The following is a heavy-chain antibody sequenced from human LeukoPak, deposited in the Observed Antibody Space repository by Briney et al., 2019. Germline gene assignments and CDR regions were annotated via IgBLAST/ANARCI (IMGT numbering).Heavy chain of an antibody. CDR3: ARYGMATIQFFDY. V-gene: IGHV4-59*01. Sequence: SETLSLTCTVSGGSISAYYWSWIRQPPGKGLEWIGYISYSGSTKYNPSLKSRVTISVDTSKNQFSLKLSSVTAADTAVYYCARYGMATIQFFDYWGQGTLFTVSS. D-gene: IGHD5-24*01. J-gene: IGHJ4*02. CDR1: GGSISAYY. CDR2: ISYSGST.